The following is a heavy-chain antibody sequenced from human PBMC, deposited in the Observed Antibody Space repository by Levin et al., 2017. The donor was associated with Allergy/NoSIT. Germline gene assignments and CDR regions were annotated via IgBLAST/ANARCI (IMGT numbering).Heavy chain of an antibody. CDR2: ISSSSTNT. J-gene: IGHJ4*02. Sequence: PGGSLRLSCAASGFTFSDYHMSWIRQAPGKGLEWVSYISSSSTNTYYADSVKGRFTISRDNAKNSLFLQMSSLRAEDTALYYCARDPQAGDGYNYDYWGQGTLVTVSS. CDR1: GFTFSDYH. CDR3: ARDPQAGDGYNYDY. V-gene: IGHV3-11*01. D-gene: IGHD5-24*01.